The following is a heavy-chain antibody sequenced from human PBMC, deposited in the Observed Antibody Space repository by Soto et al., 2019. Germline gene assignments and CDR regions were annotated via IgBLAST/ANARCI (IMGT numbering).Heavy chain of an antibody. CDR1: GGTFSSYA. CDR2: IIPIFGTA. CDR3: ARDLKTDYYDSSGYPNNWFDP. D-gene: IGHD3-22*01. J-gene: IGHJ5*02. Sequence: VASVKVSCKASGGTFSSYAISWVRQAPGQGLEWMGGIIPIFGTANYAQKFQGRVTITADKSTSTAYMELSSLRSEDTAVYYCARDLKTDYYDSSGYPNNWFDPWGQGTLVTVSS. V-gene: IGHV1-69*06.